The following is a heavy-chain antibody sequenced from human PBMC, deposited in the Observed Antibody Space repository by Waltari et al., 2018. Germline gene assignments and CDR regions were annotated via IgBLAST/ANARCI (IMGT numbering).Heavy chain of an antibody. Sequence: QLQLQESGPGLVKPSETLSLTCTVSGASTSTTSNYWGWIRQAPGKGLEWVGFIHSSGSTYYNPSLKSRVTLSVETSKNQFSLRLTSVTAADTAVYYCARPANFYYDRGGYDYWGQGTLVTVSS. CDR1: GASTSTTSNY. J-gene: IGHJ4*02. CDR2: IHSSGST. D-gene: IGHD3-22*01. CDR3: ARPANFYYDRGGYDY. V-gene: IGHV4-39*01.